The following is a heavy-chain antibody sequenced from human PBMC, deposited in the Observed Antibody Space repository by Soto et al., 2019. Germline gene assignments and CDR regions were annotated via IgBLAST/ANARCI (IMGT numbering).Heavy chain of an antibody. CDR3: ARDQYFFDSSGYYDH. Sequence: GVSVKVSCKTSGYTFVSYGISWVRQAPGQGLEWMGWISPYNGNTNFAQRFQGRVTLTTDTSTDIVYMDLGSLKSDDTAVYYCARDQYFFDSSGYYDHWGQGTLVTVSS. V-gene: IGHV1-18*04. J-gene: IGHJ5*02. CDR1: GYTFVSYG. CDR2: ISPYNGNT. D-gene: IGHD3-22*01.